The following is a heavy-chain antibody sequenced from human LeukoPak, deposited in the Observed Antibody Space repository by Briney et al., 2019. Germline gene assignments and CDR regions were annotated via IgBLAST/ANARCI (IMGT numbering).Heavy chain of an antibody. V-gene: IGHV3-33*08. CDR3: ARGGYLSSRASYFDF. J-gene: IGHJ4*02. D-gene: IGHD6-13*01. CDR1: GFTFSIYG. CDR2: IWYDGSNA. Sequence: QPGGSLRLSCAASGFTFSIYGIHWVRRAPGKGLEWVAVIWYDGSNAYYADSVKGRFTISRDNSKNTLYLQMDSLRAEDTAVYYCARGGYLSSRASYFDFWGQGTLVTVSS.